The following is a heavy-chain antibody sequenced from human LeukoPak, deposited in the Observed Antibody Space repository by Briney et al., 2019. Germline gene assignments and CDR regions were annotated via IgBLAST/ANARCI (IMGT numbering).Heavy chain of an antibody. Sequence: PSETLSLTCTVSGGSISSGGYYWSWIRQPAGKGLEWIGRIYTSGSTNYNPSLKSRVTISVDTSKNQFSLKLSSVTAADTAVYYCARDRSGSYGDWFDPWGQGTLVTVSS. V-gene: IGHV4-61*02. CDR1: GGSISSGGYY. D-gene: IGHD1-26*01. J-gene: IGHJ5*02. CDR2: IYTSGST. CDR3: ARDRSGSYGDWFDP.